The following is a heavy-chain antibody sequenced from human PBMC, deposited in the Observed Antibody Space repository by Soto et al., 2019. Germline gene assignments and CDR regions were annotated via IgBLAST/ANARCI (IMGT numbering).Heavy chain of an antibody. Sequence: SETLSLTCSVSGDSISSYYWSWIRQPPGKGLEWIGYVYYSGSTNYNPSLKSRVTISVDTSKNQFSLQLSSVTAADTAVYYCAREKAAGFFGTRYFDYWGQGTLVTVSS. CDR2: VYYSGST. CDR3: AREKAAGFFGTRYFDY. D-gene: IGHD6-13*01. CDR1: GDSISSYY. V-gene: IGHV4-59*12. J-gene: IGHJ4*02.